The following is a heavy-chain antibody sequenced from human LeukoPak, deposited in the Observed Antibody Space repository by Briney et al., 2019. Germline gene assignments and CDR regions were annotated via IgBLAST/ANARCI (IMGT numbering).Heavy chain of an antibody. CDR1: GFTFSTYW. V-gene: IGHV3-74*01. Sequence: GGSLRLSCAASGFTFSTYWMHWVRQAPGKGLLWVSRINSDGSNTNYADSVKGRFTISRDNAKNTLYLQMNSLRAEDTAVYYCARGDHSFWGFPHWGQGTLVTVSS. CDR2: INSDGSNT. J-gene: IGHJ4*02. D-gene: IGHD5-18*01. CDR3: ARGDHSFWGFPH.